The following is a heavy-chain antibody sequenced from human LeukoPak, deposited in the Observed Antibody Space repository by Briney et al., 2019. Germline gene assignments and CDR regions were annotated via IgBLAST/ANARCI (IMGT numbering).Heavy chain of an antibody. CDR1: GGTFSSYA. J-gene: IGHJ3*02. CDR2: IIPIFGTA. D-gene: IGHD3-22*01. CDR3: ARSPRTYYDSSGYYFHDAFDI. V-gene: IGHV1-69*05. Sequence: SVKVSCKASGGTFSSYAISWVRQAPGQGLEWMGGIIPIFGTANYAQKLQGRVTMTTDTSTSTAYMELRSLRSDDTAVYYCARSPRTYYDSSGYYFHDAFDIWGQGTMVTVSS.